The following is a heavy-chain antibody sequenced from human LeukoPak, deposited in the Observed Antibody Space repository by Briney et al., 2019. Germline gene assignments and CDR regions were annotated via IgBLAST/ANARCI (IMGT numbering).Heavy chain of an antibody. V-gene: IGHV6-1*01. CDR2: TYYRSKWYN. Sequence: SQTLSLTCAISGDSVSSNSAAWNWIRQSPSRGLEWLGRTYYRSKWYNDYAVSVKSRITINPDTSKNQFSLQLNSVTPEDTAVYYCARKSSRGGFNGYDFWYFDLWGRGTLVTVSS. CDR1: GDSVSSNSAA. D-gene: IGHD5-12*01. CDR3: ARKSSRGGFNGYDFWYFDL. J-gene: IGHJ2*01.